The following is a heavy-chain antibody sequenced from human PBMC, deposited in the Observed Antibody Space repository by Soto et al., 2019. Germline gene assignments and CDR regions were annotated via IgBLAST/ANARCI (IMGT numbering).Heavy chain of an antibody. J-gene: IGHJ4*02. V-gene: IGHV2-5*02. Sequence: QITLKESGPTLVKPTQTLTLTCTFSGFSLSTSGVGVGWIRQPPGKALEWLALIYWDDGKRYSPSLKCRLTITKDTSKNQVVLTMTNMYPVDTATYYCALRLLEGSGYYRSDYWGQGTLVTVSS. CDR3: ALRLLEGSGYYRSDY. CDR1: GFSLSTSGVG. D-gene: IGHD3-3*01. CDR2: IYWDDGK.